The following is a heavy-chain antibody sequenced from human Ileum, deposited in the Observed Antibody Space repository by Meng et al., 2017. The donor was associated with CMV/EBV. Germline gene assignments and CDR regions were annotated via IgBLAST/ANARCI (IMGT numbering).Heavy chain of an antibody. CDR1: GFTFSSSG. CDR2: IWYDENTK. V-gene: IGHV3-30*02. D-gene: IGHD3-3*01. Sequence: GESLKISCSASGFTFSSSGMHWVRQAPGKGLEWVSFIWYDENTKFYADSVKGRFTISRDNSKNTFYLQMNSLRAEDTAVYYCVKDQELFYWGQGTLVTVSS. J-gene: IGHJ4*02. CDR3: VKDQELFY.